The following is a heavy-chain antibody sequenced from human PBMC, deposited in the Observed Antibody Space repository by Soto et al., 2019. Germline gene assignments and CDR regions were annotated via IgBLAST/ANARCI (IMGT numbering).Heavy chain of an antibody. CDR2: ISYDGSNK. D-gene: IGHD3-10*01. CDR3: ATPRGGRYYFDY. J-gene: IGHJ4*02. V-gene: IGHV3-30-3*01. CDR1: GFTFSSYA. Sequence: GGSLRLSCAASGFTFSSYAMHWARQAPGKGLEWVAVISYDGSNKYYADSVKGRFTISRDNSKNTLYLQMNSLRAEDTAVYYCATPRGGRYYFDYWGQGTLVTVSS.